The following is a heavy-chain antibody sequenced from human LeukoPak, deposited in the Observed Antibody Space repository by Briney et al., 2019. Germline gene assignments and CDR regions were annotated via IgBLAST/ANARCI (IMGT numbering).Heavy chain of an antibody. V-gene: IGHV5-51*01. D-gene: IGHD2-21*02. Sequence: GESLKISCKGSGYSFTSYWIGWVRQMPGKGLEWMGIIYPGDSDTRYSPSFQGQVTISADKSISTAYLQWSSLKASDTAMYYCARLEDCGGDCYGPFDYWGQGTLSPSPQ. CDR2: IYPGDSDT. CDR1: GYSFTSYW. J-gene: IGHJ4*02. CDR3: ARLEDCGGDCYGPFDY.